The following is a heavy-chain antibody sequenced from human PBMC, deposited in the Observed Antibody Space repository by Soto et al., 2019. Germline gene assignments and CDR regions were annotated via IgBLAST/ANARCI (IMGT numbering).Heavy chain of an antibody. CDR2: IIPIFGTA. CDR1: GGTFSSYA. CDR3: ARELRFGEFPYGMDV. V-gene: IGHV1-69*06. D-gene: IGHD3-10*01. Sequence: QVQLVQSGAEVKKPGSSVKVSCKASGGTFSSYAISWVRQAPGQGLEWMGGIIPIFGTANYAQKFQGRVTITEDKSTSKAYMELSSLRSEDTAVYYCARELRFGEFPYGMDVWGQGTTVTVSS. J-gene: IGHJ6*02.